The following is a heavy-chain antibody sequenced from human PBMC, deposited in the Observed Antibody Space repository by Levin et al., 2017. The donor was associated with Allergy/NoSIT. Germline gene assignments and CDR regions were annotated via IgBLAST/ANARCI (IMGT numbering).Heavy chain of an antibody. J-gene: IGHJ4*02. CDR2: ISYDGSNK. CDR3: ARDLEGIDY. CDR1: GFTFSSYA. V-gene: IGHV3-30-3*01. D-gene: IGHD3-10*01. Sequence: GESLKISCAASGFTFSSYAMHWVRQAPGKGLEWVAVISYDGSNKYYADSVKGRFTISRDNSKNTLYLQMNSLRAEDTAVYYCARDLEGIDYWGQGTLVTVSS.